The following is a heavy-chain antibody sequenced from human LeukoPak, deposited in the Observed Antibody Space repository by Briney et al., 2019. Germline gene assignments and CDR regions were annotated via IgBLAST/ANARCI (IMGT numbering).Heavy chain of an antibody. CDR3: ARDWEGYFDY. V-gene: IGHV1-69*13. J-gene: IGHJ4*02. CDR1: GGTFSSYA. D-gene: IGHD1-26*01. Sequence: SVKVSCKASGGTFSSYAISWVRQAPGQGLEWMGGIIPIFGTANYAQKFQGRVTITADESTSTAYMELRSLRSDDTAVYYCARDWEGYFDYWGQGTLVTVSS. CDR2: IIPIFGTA.